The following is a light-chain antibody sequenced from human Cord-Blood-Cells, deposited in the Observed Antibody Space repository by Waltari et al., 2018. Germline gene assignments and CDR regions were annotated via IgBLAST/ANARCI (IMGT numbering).Light chain of an antibody. CDR1: QGISNY. J-gene: IGKJ5*01. CDR2: AAS. CDR3: QQYNNWPPVT. Sequence: DIQMTQSPSSLSASVGDRVTISCRASQGISNYLAWYQQKPGKVPKLLIYAASTLQSGVPSRFSGSGSGTDFTLTISNLQSEDFAVYYCQQYNNWPPVTFGQGTRLEIK. V-gene: IGKV1-27*01.